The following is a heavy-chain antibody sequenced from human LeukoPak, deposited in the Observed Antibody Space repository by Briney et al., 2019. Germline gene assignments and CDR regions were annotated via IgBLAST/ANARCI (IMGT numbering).Heavy chain of an antibody. CDR3: ARRPGIAVAGTDDAFDI. V-gene: IGHV3-23*01. J-gene: IGHJ3*02. CDR1: GFTFSDYY. CDR2: ISGSGGST. D-gene: IGHD6-19*01. Sequence: PGGSLRLSSAASGFTFSDYYMSWVRQAPGKGPEWVSAISGSGGSTYYADSVKGRFTISRDNSKNTLYLQMNSLRAEDTAVYYCARRPGIAVAGTDDAFDIWGQGTMVTVSS.